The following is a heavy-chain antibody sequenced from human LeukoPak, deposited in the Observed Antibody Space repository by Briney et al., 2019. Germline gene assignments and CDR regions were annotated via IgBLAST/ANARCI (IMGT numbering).Heavy chain of an antibody. CDR1: VGSVNDYR. D-gene: IGHD2/OR15-2a*01. CDR2: IYSEGIY. J-gene: IGHJ4*02. Sequence: RTSETLSLTCKVSVGSVNDYRWSWIRHTAGKGLEWIRRIYSEGIYNYNPSLESRLTMSVDTSMNQFSLRLNSVTAADTAVYYCGSSEVGTTTSTIYDFWGRGTLVTVSS. CDR3: GSSEVGTTTSTIYDF. V-gene: IGHV4-4*07.